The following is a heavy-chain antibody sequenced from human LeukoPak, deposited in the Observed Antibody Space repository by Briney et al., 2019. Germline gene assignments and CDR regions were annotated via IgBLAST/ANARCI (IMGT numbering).Heavy chain of an antibody. Sequence: ASVTVSCKASGYSFNGHHMYWVRQAPGQGLQWLGWINPMNGDTRYAQQFQGRLTMTRDTSISTAYMELSGLRPDDTAVYYCARDWIGVDRSWFEGLDSWGQGTLVTVSS. D-gene: IGHD6-13*01. CDR3: ARDWIGVDRSWFEGLDS. CDR1: GYSFNGHH. J-gene: IGHJ4*02. V-gene: IGHV1-2*02. CDR2: INPMNGDT.